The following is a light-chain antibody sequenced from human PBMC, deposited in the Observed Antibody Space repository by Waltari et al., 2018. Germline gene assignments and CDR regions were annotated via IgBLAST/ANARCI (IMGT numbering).Light chain of an antibody. CDR3: SSQTLDGVLL. V-gene: IGLV2-14*03. J-gene: IGLJ2*01. CDR1: GSAVGASDY. Sequence: QSALTQPASVSGSPGQSITISCSGIGSAVGASDYVSWYQHHPDKAPQVIIYDVTNRPAGVSDRFSASKSANTASLTISGLQPEDEGDYYCSSQTLDGVLLVGGGTKLTVL. CDR2: DVT.